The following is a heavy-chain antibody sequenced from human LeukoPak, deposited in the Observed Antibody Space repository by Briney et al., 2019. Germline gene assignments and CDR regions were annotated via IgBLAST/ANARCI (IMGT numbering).Heavy chain of an antibody. Sequence: GSLRLSCAASGFTFSSYGMHWVRQAPGKGLEWVAVISYDGSNKYYAASVKGRYSISRHNSKNTLYLQMNSLRAEDTAVYYCAKVSICSSTSCSTSYFEDWGQGTLVTVSS. CDR3: AKVSICSSTSCSTSYFED. CDR1: GFTFSSYG. CDR2: ISYDGSNK. J-gene: IGHJ4*02. V-gene: IGHV3-30*18. D-gene: IGHD2-2*01.